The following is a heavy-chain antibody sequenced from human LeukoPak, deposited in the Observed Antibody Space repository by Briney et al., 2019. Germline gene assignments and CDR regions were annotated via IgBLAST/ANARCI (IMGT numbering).Heavy chain of an antibody. CDR3: AITSPGDYDSSGYYDAFDI. J-gene: IGHJ3*02. CDR1: GYTLTELS. CDR2: FDPEDGET. Sequence: ASVTVSCKVSGYTLTELSIQWVRQAPGKGLGWMGGFDPEDGETLYAQKLQGRVNMTEDTSTDTVYKKLSGLKSEDTAVYYCAITSPGDYDSSGYYDAFDIWGQGTMVTVSS. D-gene: IGHD3-22*01. V-gene: IGHV1-24*01.